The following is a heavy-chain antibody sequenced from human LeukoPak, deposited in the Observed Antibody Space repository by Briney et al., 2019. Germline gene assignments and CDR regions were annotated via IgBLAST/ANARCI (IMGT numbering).Heavy chain of an antibody. CDR2: ISSSSSYI. V-gene: IGHV3-21*01. D-gene: IGHD2-2*01. CDR1: GFTFSSNY. Sequence: PGGSLRLSCAASGFTFSSNYMNWVRQAPGKGLEWVSSISSSSSYIYYADSVKGRFTISRDNAKNSLYLQMNSLRAEATAVYYCARDRKRDCSSTSCPRGAGYWGQGTLVTVSS. J-gene: IGHJ4*02. CDR3: ARDRKRDCSSTSCPRGAGY.